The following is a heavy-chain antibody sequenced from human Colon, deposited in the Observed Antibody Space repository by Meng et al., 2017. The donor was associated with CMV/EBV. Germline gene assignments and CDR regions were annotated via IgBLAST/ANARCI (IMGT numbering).Heavy chain of an antibody. CDR2: ISYDGSHA. CDR3: ASSFHGSGSPDH. CDR1: GFDFFNSA. D-gene: IGHD3-10*01. J-gene: IGHJ5*02. V-gene: IGHV3-30-3*01. Sequence: QVQLVESGGGVVQPGTSLRLSCASSGFDFFNSAMHWVRQVPGKGLEWVTIISYDGSHALYADSVKGRFTISRDNSKNTLYLQMNSLRPEDTAVYYCASSFHGSGSPDHWGQGTLVTVSS.